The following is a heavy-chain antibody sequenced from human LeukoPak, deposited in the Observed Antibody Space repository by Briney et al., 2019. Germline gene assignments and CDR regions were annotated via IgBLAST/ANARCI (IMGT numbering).Heavy chain of an antibody. CDR1: GYTFTGYY. Sequence: ASVKVSCKASGYTFTGYYMHWVRQAPGQGLEWMGWINPNSGGTNYAQKFQGRVTMTRDPSISTAYMELSRLRSDDTAVYYCARILEGSYYGFDYWGQGTLVTVSS. V-gene: IGHV1-2*02. D-gene: IGHD1-26*01. J-gene: IGHJ4*02. CDR2: INPNSGGT. CDR3: ARILEGSYYGFDY.